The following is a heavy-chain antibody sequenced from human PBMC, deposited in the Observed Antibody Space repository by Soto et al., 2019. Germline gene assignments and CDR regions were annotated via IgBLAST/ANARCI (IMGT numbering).Heavy chain of an antibody. Sequence: QVQLQESGPGLMKPSGTLSLTCAVSGGSITSGNWWNWVRQPPGKGLEWIGEIYHSGRTIYNPSLKSRVTISVDQSKSHFSLRLPSVTAADTAVYYCARYGDYPYFDSWGQGTLITVSS. D-gene: IGHD4-17*01. CDR1: GGSITSGNW. CDR3: ARYGDYPYFDS. J-gene: IGHJ4*02. V-gene: IGHV4-4*02. CDR2: IYHSGRT.